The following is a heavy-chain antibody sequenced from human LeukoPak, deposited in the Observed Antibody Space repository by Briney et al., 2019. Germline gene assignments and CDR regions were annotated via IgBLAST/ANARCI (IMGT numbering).Heavy chain of an antibody. D-gene: IGHD6-25*01. CDR2: ISESGDIK. Sequence: GGSLRVSRVASGFTFNGYVMRWVRQAPGKGLEWVSGISESGDIKIYAESVKGRFTISRDNSKNTLYLQMNSLRVEDTAIYYCTQVNGGAAIDTKYFQHWGPGTLVTVSS. J-gene: IGHJ1*01. V-gene: IGHV3-23*01. CDR3: TQVNGGAAIDTKYFQH. CDR1: GFTFNGYV.